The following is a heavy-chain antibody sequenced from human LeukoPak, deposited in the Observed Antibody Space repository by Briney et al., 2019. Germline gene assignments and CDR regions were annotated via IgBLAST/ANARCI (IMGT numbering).Heavy chain of an antibody. CDR3: AKEFGPNSSGWYWYYYYGMDA. J-gene: IGHJ6*02. D-gene: IGHD6-19*01. V-gene: IGHV3-30*18. CDR2: ISYDGSNK. Sequence: GGSLRLSCAASGFTFSSYGMHWVRQAPGKGLEWVAVISYDGSNKYYADSVKGRFTISRDNSKNTLYLQMNSLRAEDTAVYYCAKEFGPNSSGWYWYYYYGMDAWGQGTTVTVSS. CDR1: GFTFSSYG.